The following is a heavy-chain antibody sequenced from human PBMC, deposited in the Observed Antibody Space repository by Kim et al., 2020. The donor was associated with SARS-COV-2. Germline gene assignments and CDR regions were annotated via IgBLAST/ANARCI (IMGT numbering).Heavy chain of an antibody. D-gene: IGHD2-2*02. CDR1: GYTLTELS. Sequence: ASVKVSCKVSGYTLTELSMHWVRQAPGKGLEWMGGFDPEDGETIYAQKFQGRVTMTEDTSTDTAYMELSSLRSEDTAVYYCATGFVVVPAAIQSSYYYYYGMDFWGQGTTVTVSS. CDR2: FDPEDGET. V-gene: IGHV1-24*01. CDR3: ATGFVVVPAAIQSSYYYYYGMDF. J-gene: IGHJ6*02.